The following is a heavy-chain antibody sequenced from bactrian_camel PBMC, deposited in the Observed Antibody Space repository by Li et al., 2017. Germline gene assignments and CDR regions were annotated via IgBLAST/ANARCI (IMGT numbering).Heavy chain of an antibody. CDR1: GFSSATFGHPC. CDR2: TVTAGGSI. V-gene: IGHV3S25*01. J-gene: IGHJ4*01. D-gene: IGHD7*01. Sequence: QLVESGGGSALAGGSLRLSCVSSGFSSATFGHPCMAWFRQGPGKEREGVAATVTAGGSIDYADSVKGRFTVSQDKGKNMVYLQMNNLKPDDSAMNYCAYESGTTPDLCRRRGPGGYFGQGTQVTVS.